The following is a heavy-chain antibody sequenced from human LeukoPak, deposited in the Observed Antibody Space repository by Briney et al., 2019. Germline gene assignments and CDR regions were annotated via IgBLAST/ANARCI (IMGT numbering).Heavy chain of an antibody. CDR1: GFTFSSYA. CDR3: AKGGTEYQLPHTDAFDI. J-gene: IGHJ3*02. Sequence: AGRSLRLSCAASGFTFSSYAMSWVRQAPGKGLEWVSAISGSGGSTYYADSVKGRFTISRDNSKNTLYLQMNSLRAEDTAVYYCAKGGTEYQLPHTDAFDIWGQGTLVTVSS. CDR2: ISGSGGST. D-gene: IGHD2-2*01. V-gene: IGHV3-23*01.